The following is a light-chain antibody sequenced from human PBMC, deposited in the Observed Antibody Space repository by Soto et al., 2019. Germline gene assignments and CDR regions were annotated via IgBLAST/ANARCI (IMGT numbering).Light chain of an antibody. CDR3: QQCGSSPKT. V-gene: IGKV3-20*01. CDR1: QTVSSSF. Sequence: EIVLTQAPGTLSLSPGERATLSCRASQTVSSSFLAWYQQKPGQAPRLLIYGASSRATGIPDRFSGSGSGTDFTLTISRLEPEEFAVYYCQQCGSSPKTFGQGTKVEIK. J-gene: IGKJ1*01. CDR2: GAS.